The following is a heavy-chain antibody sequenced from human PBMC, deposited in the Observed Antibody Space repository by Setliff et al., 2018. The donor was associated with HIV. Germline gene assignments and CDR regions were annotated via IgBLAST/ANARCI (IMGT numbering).Heavy chain of an antibody. D-gene: IGHD6-13*01. CDR3: ARDGLSSSWYRWFDP. V-gene: IGHV1-3*01. CDR1: GYTFTSYA. CDR2: INAGNGNT. Sequence: GASVKVSCKAPGYTFTSYAMHWVRQAPGQRLEWMGWINAGNGNTKYSQKFQGRVTITRDTSASTAYMELSSLRSEDTAVYYCARDGLSSSWYRWFDPWGQGTLVTVSS. J-gene: IGHJ5*02.